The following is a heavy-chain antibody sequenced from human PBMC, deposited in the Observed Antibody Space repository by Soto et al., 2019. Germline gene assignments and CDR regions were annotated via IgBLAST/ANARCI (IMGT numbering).Heavy chain of an antibody. CDR2: TSRDGGLQ. D-gene: IGHD1-1*01. Sequence: QVQLVESGGGVVQPGRSLRLSCAASGFTFSTYGMQWVRQAPGKGLEWVAVTSRDGGLQYYADSVKGRFTISRDNSKNTLYLQKNGLKAEDTAGYYCAKELPRNGYGACFDFLGQGSLVTVSS. V-gene: IGHV3-30*18. J-gene: IGHJ5*01. CDR3: AKELPRNGYGACFDF. CDR1: GFTFSTYG.